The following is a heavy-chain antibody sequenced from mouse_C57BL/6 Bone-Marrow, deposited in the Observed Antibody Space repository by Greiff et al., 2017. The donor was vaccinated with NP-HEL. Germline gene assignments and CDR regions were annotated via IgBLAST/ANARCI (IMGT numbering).Heavy chain of an antibody. J-gene: IGHJ2*01. Sequence: EVKLQESGPGLVKPSQSLSLTCSVTGYSITSGYYWNWIRQFPGNKLEWMGYISYDGSNNYNPSLKNRISITRVTSKNQFFLKLNSVTTEDTATYYCAREGDDYDYWGQGTTLTVSS. V-gene: IGHV3-6*01. D-gene: IGHD2-4*01. CDR1: GYSITSGYY. CDR3: AREGDDYDY. CDR2: ISYDGSN.